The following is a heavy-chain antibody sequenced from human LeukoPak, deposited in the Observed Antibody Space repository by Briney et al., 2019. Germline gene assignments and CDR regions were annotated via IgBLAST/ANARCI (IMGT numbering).Heavy chain of an antibody. J-gene: IGHJ2*01. V-gene: IGHV3-21*01. Sequence: PGGSLRLSCAASGFPFSDYSMNWVGQAPGKGLEWVSSISSSGDYIYSADSVKGRFTISRDNAKNSLYLQMTNLSAEDTAVYFCVRDLVRGVHPVFYFDLWGRGTLVTVSS. CDR2: ISSSGDYI. CDR3: VRDLVRGVHPVFYFDL. CDR1: GFPFSDYS. D-gene: IGHD3-10*01.